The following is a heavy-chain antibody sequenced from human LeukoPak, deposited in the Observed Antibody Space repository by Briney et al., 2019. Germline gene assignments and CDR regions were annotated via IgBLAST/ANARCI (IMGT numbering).Heavy chain of an antibody. J-gene: IGHJ2*01. CDR3: ATGMTLPMYRYFDI. D-gene: IGHD2-2*01. CDR2: FDPVVGET. Sequence: APVKASCTVSGHLLSRISVHWVRECPGKRLECLGGFDPVVGETGHAQKFKVRVTVTESTSTDTAYTELGKLTSEDTAVYSFATGMTLPMYRYFDIWGRGALVTVAS. V-gene: IGHV1-24*01. CDR1: GHLLSRIS.